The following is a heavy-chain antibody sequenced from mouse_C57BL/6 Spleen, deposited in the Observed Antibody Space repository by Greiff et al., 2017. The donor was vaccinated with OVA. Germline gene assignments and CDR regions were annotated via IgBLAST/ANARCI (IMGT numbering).Heavy chain of an antibody. Sequence: EVQLQESGPGLVKPSPSLPLTCSATGYSITSGYYWNWIRQSPANKLEWMGYTSYDGSNNYNPPLKNRISLTRNTSKNQFFLKLNSVTAEDTATYYCARVNYDYFDYWGQGTTLTVSS. CDR2: TSYDGSN. V-gene: IGHV3-6*01. CDR1: GYSITSGYY. CDR3: ARVNYDYFDY. J-gene: IGHJ2*01. D-gene: IGHD2-4*01.